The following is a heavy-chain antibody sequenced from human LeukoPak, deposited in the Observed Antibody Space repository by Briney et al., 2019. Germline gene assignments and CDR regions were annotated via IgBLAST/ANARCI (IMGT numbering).Heavy chain of an antibody. CDR3: ARSSGTSYPYYLDY. CDR2: INGDGSRT. D-gene: IGHD3-10*01. J-gene: IGHJ4*02. Sequence: GGSLRLSCAPSGFIVSSNYMTWVRQAPGKGLVWISRINGDGSRTNYADSVKGRFTISRDNAKNTLFLQMNSLSPEDTAVYYCARSSGTSYPYYLDYWGQGTLVAVSS. V-gene: IGHV3-74*01. CDR1: GFIVSSNY.